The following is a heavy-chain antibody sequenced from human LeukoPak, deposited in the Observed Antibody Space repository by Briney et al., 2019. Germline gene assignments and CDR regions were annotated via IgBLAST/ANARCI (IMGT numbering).Heavy chain of an antibody. Sequence: PGGSLRLSCGASGFTFITYAMSWVRQAPGKGLVWVSRIKSDGSITEYADSVKGRFTISRDNAKNTLYLQMNSLRAEDTAVYYCARDLSYSGIDYWGQGTLVTVSS. CDR1: GFTFITYA. J-gene: IGHJ4*02. CDR3: ARDLSYSGIDY. D-gene: IGHD1-26*01. V-gene: IGHV3-74*01. CDR2: IKSDGSIT.